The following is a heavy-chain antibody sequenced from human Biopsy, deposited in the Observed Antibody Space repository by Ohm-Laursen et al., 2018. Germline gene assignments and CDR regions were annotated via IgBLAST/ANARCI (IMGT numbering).Heavy chain of an antibody. D-gene: IGHD1-26*01. V-gene: IGHV4-59*01. CDR3: ARVGAGAPSIDYFDY. CDR2: IYYSGST. J-gene: IGHJ4*02. Sequence: ATLSLTCTVSGDSITNYYWSWIRQPAGKGLEWIGYIYYSGSTNYNPSLRSRVTISVDRSKNQFSLELSSVTAADTAVYYCARVGAGAPSIDYFDYWGQGALVTVSS. CDR1: GDSITNYY.